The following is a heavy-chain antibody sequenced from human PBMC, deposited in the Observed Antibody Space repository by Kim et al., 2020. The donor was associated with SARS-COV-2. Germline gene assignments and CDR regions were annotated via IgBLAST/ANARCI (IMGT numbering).Heavy chain of an antibody. J-gene: IGHJ4*02. CDR3: AKDLYYDSSAPLDY. D-gene: IGHD3-22*01. Sequence: ADSVKGRFTRARDNSKNTLYLQMNSLRAEDTAVYYCAKDLYYDSSAPLDYWGQGTLVTVSS. V-gene: IGHV3-30*02.